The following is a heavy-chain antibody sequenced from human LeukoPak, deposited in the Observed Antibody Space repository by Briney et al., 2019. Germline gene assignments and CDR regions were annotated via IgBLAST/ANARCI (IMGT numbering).Heavy chain of an antibody. CDR3: ARDYGYNTFDY. D-gene: IGHD3-10*01. Sequence: PGGSLRLSCAASGLTFSNNWMSWVRQPPGKGLEWVASIKPDGSEKYYVDSVQGRFTISRDDAKNSLYLQMNSLRAVDTAVYYCARDYGYNTFDYWGQGTLVTVPS. CDR2: IKPDGSEK. CDR1: GLTFSNNW. J-gene: IGHJ4*02. V-gene: IGHV3-7*05.